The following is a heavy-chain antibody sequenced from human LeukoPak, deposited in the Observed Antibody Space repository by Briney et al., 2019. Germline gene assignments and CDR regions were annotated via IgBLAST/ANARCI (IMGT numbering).Heavy chain of an antibody. D-gene: IGHD2-2*01. Sequence: GGSLRLSCAASGFTFSSYAVSWVRQAPGKGLEWVSVVSGGGGSAFYADTAKGRFTISRDKSKNTLYLQMNSLRAEDTAVYYCARGACSSTSCYLDGYWGQGTLVTVSS. CDR1: GFTFSSYA. V-gene: IGHV3-23*01. CDR3: ARGACSSTSCYLDGY. CDR2: VSGGGGSA. J-gene: IGHJ4*02.